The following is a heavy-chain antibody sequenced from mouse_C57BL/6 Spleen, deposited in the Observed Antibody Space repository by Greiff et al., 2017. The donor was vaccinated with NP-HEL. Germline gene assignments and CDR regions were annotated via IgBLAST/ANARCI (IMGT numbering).Heavy chain of an antibody. J-gene: IGHJ3*01. Sequence: QVHVKQPGTELVKPGASVKLSCKASGYTFTSYWMHWVKQRPGQGLEWIGNINPSNGGTNYNEKFKSKATLTVDKSSSTAYMQLSSLTSEDSAVYYCAREGNYYGSLFAYWGQGTLVTVSA. D-gene: IGHD1-1*01. CDR2: INPSNGGT. CDR3: AREGNYYGSLFAY. V-gene: IGHV1-53*01. CDR1: GYTFTSYW.